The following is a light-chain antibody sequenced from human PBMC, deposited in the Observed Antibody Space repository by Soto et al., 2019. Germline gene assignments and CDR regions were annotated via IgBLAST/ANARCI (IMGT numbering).Light chain of an antibody. V-gene: IGKV1-9*01. CDR3: QQLNAYPIT. Sequence: DLQMTQSPSSLSASMGDRVTSXXRTSQPISDYLNWYQQKPGKAPKLXIYGASTLQSGVPSRFSGSGSGTEFTLTISSLQPEDFATYYCQQLNAYPITFGQGTRLEIK. CDR2: GAS. J-gene: IGKJ5*01. CDR1: QPISDY.